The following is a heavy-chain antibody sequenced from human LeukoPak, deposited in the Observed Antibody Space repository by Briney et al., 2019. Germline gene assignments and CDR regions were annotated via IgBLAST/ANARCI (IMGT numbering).Heavy chain of an antibody. CDR1: GFTFSTSW. CDR3: ARDLGPCSRTSCYSLAFDI. CDR2: IKQDGSEK. Sequence: PGGSLRLSCAASGFTFSTSWMSWVRQAPGKGLEWVASIKQDGSEKYYVDSVKGRFTISRDNAKNSLYLQMNSLRAEDTAVYYCARDLGPCSRTSCYSLAFDIWGQGTMVTVSS. J-gene: IGHJ3*02. D-gene: IGHD2-2*01. V-gene: IGHV3-7*01.